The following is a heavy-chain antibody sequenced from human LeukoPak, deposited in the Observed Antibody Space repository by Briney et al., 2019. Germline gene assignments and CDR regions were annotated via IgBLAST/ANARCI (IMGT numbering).Heavy chain of an antibody. V-gene: IGHV1-2*02. CDR3: ARDYDILTGGDP. CDR1: GYTFTGYY. CDR2: INPNSGGT. J-gene: IGHJ5*02. Sequence: WASVKVSCKASGYTFTGYYMHWVRQAPGQGLEWMGWINPNSGGTNYAQKFQGRVTMTRDTSISTAYMELSRLRSDDTAVYYCARDYDILTGGDPWGQGTLVTVSS. D-gene: IGHD3-9*01.